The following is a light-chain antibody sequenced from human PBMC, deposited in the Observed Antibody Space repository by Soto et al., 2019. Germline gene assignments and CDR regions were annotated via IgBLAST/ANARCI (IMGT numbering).Light chain of an antibody. J-gene: IGKJ1*01. CDR3: QQSYSTPT. CDR2: GAS. Sequence: DIQVTQSPSSLSASVGDRVTITCRASQSIGTYLNWYHQKPGKAPQLLIYGASTLQSGVPSRFSASGSGTHFTLTIXSLQPEDFGTYSCQQSYSTPTFGQGTKVDIK. CDR1: QSIGTY. V-gene: IGKV1-39*01.